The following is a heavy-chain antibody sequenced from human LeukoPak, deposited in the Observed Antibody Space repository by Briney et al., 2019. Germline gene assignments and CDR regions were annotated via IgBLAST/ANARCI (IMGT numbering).Heavy chain of an antibody. CDR2: IYHSGST. CDR3: ARVGSAEQWLVRHYFDY. J-gene: IGHJ4*02. CDR1: GYSISSGYY. D-gene: IGHD6-19*01. Sequence: KSSETLSLTCTVSGYSISSGYYWGWIRQPPGKGLEWIGSIYHSGSTYYNPSLKSRVTISVDTSKNQFSLKLSSVTAADTAVYYCARVGSAEQWLVRHYFDYWGQGTLVTVSS. V-gene: IGHV4-38-2*02.